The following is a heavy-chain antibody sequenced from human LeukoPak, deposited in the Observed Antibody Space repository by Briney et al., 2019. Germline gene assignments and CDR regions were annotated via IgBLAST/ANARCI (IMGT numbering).Heavy chain of an antibody. J-gene: IGHJ4*02. V-gene: IGHV4-59*12. CDR1: GGSIYSYY. Sequence: SETLSLTCTVSGGSIYSYYWSWIRQPPGKGLEWIGYIYYSGSTNYNPSLKSRVTISVDTSKNQFSLKLSSVTAADTAVYYCARWPYSRGFDYWGQGTLVTVSS. CDR3: ARWPYSRGFDY. D-gene: IGHD6-13*01. CDR2: IYYSGST.